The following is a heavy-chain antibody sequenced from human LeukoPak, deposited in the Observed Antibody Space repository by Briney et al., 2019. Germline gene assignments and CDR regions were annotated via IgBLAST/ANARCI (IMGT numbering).Heavy chain of an antibody. J-gene: IGHJ3*02. CDR3: ARVDTAMVSYAFDI. CDR2: IIPIFGTA. D-gene: IGHD5-18*01. CDR1: GGTFSSYA. V-gene: IGHV1-69*06. Sequence: ASVKVSCKASGGTFSSYAISWVRQAPGQGLEWMGGIIPIFGTANYAQKFQGRVTITADKSTSTAYMELSSLRSEDTAVYYCARVDTAMVSYAFDIWGQGTMVTVSS.